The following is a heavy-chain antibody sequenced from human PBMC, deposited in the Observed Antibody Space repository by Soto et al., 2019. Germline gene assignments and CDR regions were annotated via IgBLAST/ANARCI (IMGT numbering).Heavy chain of an antibody. J-gene: IGHJ4*02. Sequence: EVQLLESGGGLVQPGGSLRLSCVVSGFNIINQALSWVRQTTGRGLQWVSAISGGGERTSYADSVKGRFTISRDNSKNTIYLQMDGLTAADTAVYYSAKGGGGYSITWGLRGDVRCGQGTLVTVSS. V-gene: IGHV3-23*01. CDR1: GFNIINQA. D-gene: IGHD6-13*01. CDR3: AKGGGGYSITWGLRGDVR. CDR2: ISGGGERT.